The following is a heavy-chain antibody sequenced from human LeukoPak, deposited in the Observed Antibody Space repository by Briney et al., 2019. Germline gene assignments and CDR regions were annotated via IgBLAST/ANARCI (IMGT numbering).Heavy chain of an antibody. CDR3: AREYVAVAGNWFDP. CDR1: GGTISSYY. V-gene: IGHV4-59*01. J-gene: IGHJ5*02. D-gene: IGHD6-19*01. CDR2: IYYSGST. Sequence: SETLSLTCTVSGGTISSYYWSWIRQPPGKGLEWIGYIYYSGSTNYNPSLKSRVTISVDTSKNQFSLKLSSVTAVDTAVYYCAREYVAVAGNWFDPWGQGTLVTVPS.